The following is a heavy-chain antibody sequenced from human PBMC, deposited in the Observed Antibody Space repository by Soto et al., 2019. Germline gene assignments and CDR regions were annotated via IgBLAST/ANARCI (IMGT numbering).Heavy chain of an antibody. CDR3: ARDCSGGSCYAPHYYYYYYMDV. CDR1: GYTFTSYG. J-gene: IGHJ6*03. CDR2: ISAYNGNT. V-gene: IGHV1-18*01. D-gene: IGHD2-15*01. Sequence: GASVKVSCKASGYTFTSYGISWVRQAPGQGLEWMGWISAYNGNTNYAQKLQGRVTMTTDTSTSTAYMELRSLRSDDTAVYYCARDCSGGSCYAPHYYYYYYMDVWGKGTTVTVSS.